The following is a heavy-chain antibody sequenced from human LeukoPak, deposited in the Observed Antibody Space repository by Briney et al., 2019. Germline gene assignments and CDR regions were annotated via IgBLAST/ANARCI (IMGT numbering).Heavy chain of an antibody. CDR1: GFSFNNYG. V-gene: IGHV3-30*18. Sequence: GGSLRLSCAASGFSFNNYGMHWVRQAPGKGLEWVALIIYDGYYKYYADSVKGRFTISRDDSKNTLYLQVNSLRAEDTAVYYCAKDLITMVRGSAMDAWGQGTTVTVSS. D-gene: IGHD3-10*01. CDR2: IIYDGYYK. J-gene: IGHJ6*02. CDR3: AKDLITMVRGSAMDA.